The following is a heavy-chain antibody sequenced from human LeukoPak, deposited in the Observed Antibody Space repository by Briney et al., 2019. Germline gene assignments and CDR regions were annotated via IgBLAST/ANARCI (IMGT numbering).Heavy chain of an antibody. Sequence: GASVKVSCKASGYTFTTYYMHWVRQAPGQGLEWMGWISAYNGNTNYAQKLQGRVTMTTDTSTSTAYMELRSLRSDDTAVYYCARDGTNDYVWGSYRSDYFDYWGQGTLVTVSS. CDR1: GYTFTTYY. J-gene: IGHJ4*02. V-gene: IGHV1-18*01. D-gene: IGHD3-16*02. CDR2: ISAYNGNT. CDR3: ARDGTNDYVWGSYRSDYFDY.